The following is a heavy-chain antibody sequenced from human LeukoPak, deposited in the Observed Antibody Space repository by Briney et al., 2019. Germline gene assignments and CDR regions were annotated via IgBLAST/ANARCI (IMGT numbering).Heavy chain of an antibody. CDR2: IKQDGGEK. Sequence: PGGSLRLSCAASGFTFSSYWMSWVRQAPGKGLEWVANIKQDGGEKYYVDSVKGRFTISRDNAKNSLFLQMNSLRAEDTAMYYCARPYSSSWYIQYYFDSWGQGTLVTVSS. V-gene: IGHV3-7*01. CDR3: ARPYSSSWYIQYYFDS. J-gene: IGHJ4*02. D-gene: IGHD6-13*01. CDR1: GFTFSSYW.